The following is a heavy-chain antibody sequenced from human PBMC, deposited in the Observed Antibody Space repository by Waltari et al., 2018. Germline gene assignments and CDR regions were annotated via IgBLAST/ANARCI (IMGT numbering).Heavy chain of an antibody. CDR2: VNPRGGAT. CDR1: RNLLTEHF. Sequence: LVQSGAAVMKPGASVKVSCKGWRNLLTEHFIHWVRQAPGQGLEWMGWVNPRGGATNYAQRYRGRITVTWDTSLSTSYLGLSGLRSDDTAVYYCAREYCGGECRLFDFWGQGTLVTVSS. V-gene: IGHV1-2*02. J-gene: IGHJ4*02. CDR3: AREYCGGECRLFDF. D-gene: IGHD2-21*01.